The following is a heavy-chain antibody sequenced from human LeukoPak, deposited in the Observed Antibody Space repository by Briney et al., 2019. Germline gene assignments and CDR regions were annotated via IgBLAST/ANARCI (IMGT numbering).Heavy chain of an antibody. J-gene: IGHJ4*02. CDR3: ARAAGIAVAGTPGY. CDR2: ISYDGSNK. V-gene: IGHV3-30*04. D-gene: IGHD6-19*01. Sequence: GGSLRLSCAASGFTFSSYAMHWVRQAPGKGLEWVAVISYDGSNKYYADSVKGRFTISRDNSNNTLYLQMNSLRAEDTAVYYCARAAGIAVAGTPGYWGQGTLVTVSS. CDR1: GFTFSSYA.